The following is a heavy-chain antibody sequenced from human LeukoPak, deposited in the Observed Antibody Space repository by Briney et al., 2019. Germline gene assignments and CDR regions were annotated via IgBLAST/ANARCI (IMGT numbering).Heavy chain of an antibody. CDR2: IYTSGST. D-gene: IGHD3-3*01. CDR1: GGSISGYY. V-gene: IGHV4-4*07. CDR3: AREGNIIRFLND. Sequence: SETLSLTCTVSGGSISGYYWSWIRQPAGKGLEWIGRIYTSGSTNYNPSLKSRVTMSVDTSKNQFSLKLTSVTAADTAVYYCAREGNIIRFLNDWGQGILVTVSS. J-gene: IGHJ4*02.